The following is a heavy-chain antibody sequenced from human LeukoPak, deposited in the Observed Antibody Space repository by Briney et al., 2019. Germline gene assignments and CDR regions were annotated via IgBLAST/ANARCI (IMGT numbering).Heavy chain of an antibody. V-gene: IGHV3-30*04. CDR1: VFTFSSYA. CDR2: ISYDGSNK. D-gene: IGHD3-10*01. J-gene: IGHJ4*02. Sequence: GGSLRLSCAASVFTFSSYAMHWVRQAPGKGLEWVAVISYDGSNKYYADSVKGRFTISRDNSKNTLYLQMNSRRAEDTAVYYCARVLLWCGEPSDFDYWGQGTLLSVSS. CDR3: ARVLLWCGEPSDFDY.